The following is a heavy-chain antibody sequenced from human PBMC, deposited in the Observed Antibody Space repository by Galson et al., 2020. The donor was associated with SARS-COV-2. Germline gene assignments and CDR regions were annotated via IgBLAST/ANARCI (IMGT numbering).Heavy chain of an antibody. Sequence: GGSLRLSCAASGFPFSSYDMHWVRQPTGKRLEWVSAIDTDAYTYYTDSVKGRFTISRENAKKSLYLQMNSLRAEDTAVYYCAKIAATGDAFDIWGQGTMVSVSS. V-gene: IGHV3-13*01. CDR1: GFPFSSYD. D-gene: IGHD6-13*01. CDR2: IDTDAYT. J-gene: IGHJ3*02. CDR3: AKIAATGDAFDI.